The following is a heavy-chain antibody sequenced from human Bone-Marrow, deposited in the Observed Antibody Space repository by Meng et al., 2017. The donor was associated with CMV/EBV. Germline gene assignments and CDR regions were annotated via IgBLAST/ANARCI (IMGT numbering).Heavy chain of an antibody. CDR1: GYTFTGYY. CDR2: INPNSGGT. D-gene: IGHD2-2*01. J-gene: IGHJ5*02. V-gene: IGHV1-2*02. Sequence: GGSLRLSCKASGYTFTGYYMHWVRQAPGQGLEWMGWINPNSGGTNYAQKFQGRVTMTTDTSTSTAYMELRSLRSDDTAVYYCARDGVPAARGSTRFRFDPWGQGTLVTVSS. CDR3: ARDGVPAARGSTRFRFDP.